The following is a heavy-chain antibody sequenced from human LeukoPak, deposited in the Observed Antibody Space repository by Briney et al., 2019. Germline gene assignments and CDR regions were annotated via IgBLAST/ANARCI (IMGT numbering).Heavy chain of an antibody. CDR1: GYTLTELS. Sequence: ASVKVSCKVSGYTLTELSTHWVRQAPGKGLEWMGGFDPEDGEAIYAQKFQGRVTMTEDTSTDTAYMELSSLRSEDTAVYYCARESGHCYGDNCFYFFDLWGQGFLVTVSS. J-gene: IGHJ4*02. CDR2: FDPEDGEA. D-gene: IGHD2-21*01. CDR3: ARESGHCYGDNCFYFFDL. V-gene: IGHV1-24*01.